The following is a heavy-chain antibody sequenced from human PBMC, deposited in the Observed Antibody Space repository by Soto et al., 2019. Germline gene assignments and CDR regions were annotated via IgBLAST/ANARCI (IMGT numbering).Heavy chain of an antibody. D-gene: IGHD2-2*02. CDR2: ISSRSDI. CDR1: GVNFSSYW. CDR3: AREYTAWPLAYGLDV. V-gene: IGHV3-21*01. Sequence: GGSLRLPCAAPGVNFSSYWMSWVRQAPGKGLEWVSSISSRSDIYYADSVKGRFTISRDNAKNSVSLQMNSLRAEDTAVYYCAREYTAWPLAYGLDVWGQGTTVTVSS. J-gene: IGHJ6*02.